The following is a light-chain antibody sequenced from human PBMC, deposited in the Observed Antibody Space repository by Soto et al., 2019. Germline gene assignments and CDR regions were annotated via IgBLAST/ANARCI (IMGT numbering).Light chain of an antibody. V-gene: IGLV2-8*01. CDR3: SSYAGSNNFVL. CDR1: SSDIGGYNY. Sequence: QSVLTQPPSASGSPGQSVTISCTGTSSDIGGYNYVSWYQQHPGKAPKLTIYDVNKRPSGVPDRFSGSKSGNTASLTVSGLQAEDEADYYCSSYAGSNNFVLFGGGTKLTVL. CDR2: DVN. J-gene: IGLJ2*01.